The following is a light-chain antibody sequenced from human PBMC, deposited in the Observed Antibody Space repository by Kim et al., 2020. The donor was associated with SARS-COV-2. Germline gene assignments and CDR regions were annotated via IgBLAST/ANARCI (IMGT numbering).Light chain of an antibody. J-gene: IGLJ1*01. CDR2: DNI. Sequence: RVTITCTGSSSNIGEGFDVHWYQHLPGTAPKLLIFDNINRPSGVPDRFSGSKSATSASLAITGLQAEEEAAYYCQSYDNSLRGYVFGTGTKVTVL. CDR3: QSYDNSLRGYV. CDR1: SSNIGEGFD. V-gene: IGLV1-40*01.